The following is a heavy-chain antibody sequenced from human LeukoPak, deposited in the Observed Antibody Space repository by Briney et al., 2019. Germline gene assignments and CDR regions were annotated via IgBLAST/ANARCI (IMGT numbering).Heavy chain of an antibody. V-gene: IGHV4-39*07. D-gene: IGHD6-6*01. CDR1: GGSISSSSYY. CDR3: ARGPVGSSGHYYGMDV. CDR2: INHSGST. J-gene: IGHJ6*02. Sequence: SETLSLTCTVSGGSISSSSYYWGWIRQPPGKGLGWIGEINHSGSTNYNPSLKSRVTISVDTSKNQFSLKLSSVTAADTAVYYCARGPVGSSGHYYGMDVWGQGTTVTVSS.